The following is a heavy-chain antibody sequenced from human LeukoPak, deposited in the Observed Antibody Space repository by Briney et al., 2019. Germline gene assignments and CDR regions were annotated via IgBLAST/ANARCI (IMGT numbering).Heavy chain of an antibody. CDR3: ETAPSGSGTFLDY. Sequence: GRSLRLSCAASGFTFSSYGMHWVRQAPGKGLEWVAVIWYGGSDKYYADSVKGRFTISRDNSKNTLYLQMNSLRAEDTAVYYCETAPSGSGTFLDYWGQGTLVTVSS. CDR2: IWYGGSDK. V-gene: IGHV3-33*01. D-gene: IGHD3-10*01. J-gene: IGHJ4*02. CDR1: GFTFSSYG.